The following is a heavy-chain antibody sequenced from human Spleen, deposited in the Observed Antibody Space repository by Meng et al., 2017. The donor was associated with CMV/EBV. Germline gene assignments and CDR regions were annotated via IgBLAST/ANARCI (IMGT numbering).Heavy chain of an antibody. CDR1: GFTFCDYY. CDR2: ISSSSTI. D-gene: IGHD5-24*01. Sequence: GESLKISCAASGFTFCDYYMNWVRQAPGKGLEWVSAISSSSTIYYADSVKGRFTISRDNSKNTLDLQVNSLRAEDTAVYYCAKSPSMPTITFFDYWGQGTLVTVSS. V-gene: IGHV3-69-1*01. J-gene: IGHJ4*02. CDR3: AKSPSMPTITFFDY.